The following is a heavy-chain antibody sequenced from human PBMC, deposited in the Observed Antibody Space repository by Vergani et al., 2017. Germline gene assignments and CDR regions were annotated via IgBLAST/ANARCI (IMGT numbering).Heavy chain of an antibody. CDR3: ARAPRGVAGTYYFDY. CDR1: GGSISSYY. J-gene: IGHJ4*02. CDR2: IYYSGST. Sequence: QVQLQESGPGLVKPSQTLSLTCTVSGGSISSYYWSWIRQPPGKGLEWIGYIYYSGSTNYNPSLKSRVTISVDTSKNQFSLKLSSVTAADTAVYYCARAPRGVAGTYYFDYWGQGTLVTVSS. V-gene: IGHV4-59*08. D-gene: IGHD6-19*01.